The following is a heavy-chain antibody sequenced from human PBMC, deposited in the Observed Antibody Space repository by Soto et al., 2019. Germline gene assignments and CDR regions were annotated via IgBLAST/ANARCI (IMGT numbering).Heavy chain of an antibody. Sequence: EVQLVESGGGLIQPGGSLRLSCAASGFTVSSNYMSWVRQAPGKGLEWVPVIYSGGSTYYADSVKGRFTISRDNSKNTVYLQMNSLRAEDTAVYYCARNYFDSGGGFDYWGQGTLATVSS. CDR1: GFTVSSNY. CDR3: ARNYFDSGGGFDY. CDR2: IYSGGST. J-gene: IGHJ4*02. D-gene: IGHD3-22*01. V-gene: IGHV3-53*01.